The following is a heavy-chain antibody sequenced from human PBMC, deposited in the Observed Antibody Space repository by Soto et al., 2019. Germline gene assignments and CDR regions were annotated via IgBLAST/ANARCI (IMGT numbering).Heavy chain of an antibody. J-gene: IGHJ4*02. CDR2: IYYSGSS. D-gene: IGHD3-10*01. V-gene: IGHV4-59*01. CDR1: GGSISSYY. CDR3: ATGTLATPGRIFDY. Sequence: PSETLSLTCTVSGGSISSYYWSWIRQPPGKGLEWSGYIYYSGSSNYNPSLKSRGTISVDTSKNKFSMTLSSVTAADTAVYYCATGTLATPGRIFDYWGQGTLVTVSS.